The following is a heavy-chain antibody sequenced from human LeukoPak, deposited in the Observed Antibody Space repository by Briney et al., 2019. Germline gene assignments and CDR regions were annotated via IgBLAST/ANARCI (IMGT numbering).Heavy chain of an antibody. V-gene: IGHV3-7*03. J-gene: IGHJ4*02. Sequence: PGGSLRLSCAASGFTFSSYWMSWVRQAPGKGLEWVANIKKDGGEQYYVDSVKGRFTIFRDNAEDSLYLQMNSLRAEDTALYYCAKVTFGGVIAPFDYWGQGTLVTVSS. D-gene: IGHD3-16*02. CDR1: GFTFSSYW. CDR2: IKKDGGEQ. CDR3: AKVTFGGVIAPFDY.